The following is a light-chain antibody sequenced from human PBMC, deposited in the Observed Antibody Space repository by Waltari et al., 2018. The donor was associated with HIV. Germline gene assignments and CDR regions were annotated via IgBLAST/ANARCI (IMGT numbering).Light chain of an antibody. Sequence: QSALTQPPSASGSPGQSVTLSSTGTSSDVGGFDYVPWYQQHPAKAPKLPIYAVNRRPSGVPDRFSGSKSGNTASLTVSGLQTEDEADYYCSSYADTNNVLFGGGTKLTVL. CDR3: SSYADTNNVL. V-gene: IGLV2-8*01. CDR1: SSDVGGFDY. CDR2: AVN. J-gene: IGLJ3*02.